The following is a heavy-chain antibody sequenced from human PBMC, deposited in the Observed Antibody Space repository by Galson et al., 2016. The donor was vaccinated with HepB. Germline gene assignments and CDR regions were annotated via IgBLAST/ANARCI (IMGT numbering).Heavy chain of an antibody. CDR2: IWYDGNKT. J-gene: IGHJ4*02. V-gene: IGHV3-33*06. CDR3: AKDRWGITAAGTGMDS. CDR1: GFNFRACG. Sequence: SLRLSCAASGFNFRACGMHWLRQAPGRGLEWVALIWYDGNKTYYADSVKGRFTISRDNSKNILYLQMNSLRAEDTAIYYCAKDRWGITAAGTGMDSWGQGTLVTVSS. D-gene: IGHD6-13*01.